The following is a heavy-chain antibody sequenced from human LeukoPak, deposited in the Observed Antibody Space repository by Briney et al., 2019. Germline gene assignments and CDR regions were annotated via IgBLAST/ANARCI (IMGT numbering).Heavy chain of an antibody. CDR3: ARQVGGYGSGSYYFDY. V-gene: IGHV6-1*01. D-gene: IGHD3-10*01. Sequence: SQTLSLTCAISGDSFSSNSAAWNWIRQSPSRGLEWLGRTYYRSKWYNDYAVSVKSLITINPDTSKNQFSLQLNSVTPEDTAVYYCARQVGGYGSGSYYFDYWGQGTLVTVSS. J-gene: IGHJ4*02. CDR1: GDSFSSNSAA. CDR2: TYYRSKWYN.